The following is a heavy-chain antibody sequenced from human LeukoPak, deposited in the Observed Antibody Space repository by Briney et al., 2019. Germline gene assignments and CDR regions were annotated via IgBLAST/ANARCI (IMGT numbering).Heavy chain of an antibody. CDR3: AKASCGGDCYTINY. CDR1: GFTVSSKY. D-gene: IGHD2-21*02. J-gene: IGHJ4*02. Sequence: GGSLRLSCAASGFTVSSKYMSWVRQAPGKGLEWVSVIYSGGSTYYADSVKGRFTISRDKSNNTLYLQMNSLRADDTAVYYCAKASCGGDCYTINYWGQGTLVTVSS. V-gene: IGHV3-53*05. CDR2: IYSGGST.